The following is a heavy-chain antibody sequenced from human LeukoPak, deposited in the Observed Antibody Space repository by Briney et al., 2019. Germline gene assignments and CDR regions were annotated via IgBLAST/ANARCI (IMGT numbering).Heavy chain of an antibody. Sequence: PSETLSLTCVVYGGSFSGYYWSWIRQPPGKGLEWIGEINHSGSTNYNPSLKSRVTISVDTSKNQFSLKLSSVTAADTAVYYCARPGLSWFGELYDWGQGTLVTVSS. CDR3: ARPGLSWFGELYD. D-gene: IGHD3-10*01. CDR1: GGSFSGYY. V-gene: IGHV4-34*01. J-gene: IGHJ4*02. CDR2: INHSGST.